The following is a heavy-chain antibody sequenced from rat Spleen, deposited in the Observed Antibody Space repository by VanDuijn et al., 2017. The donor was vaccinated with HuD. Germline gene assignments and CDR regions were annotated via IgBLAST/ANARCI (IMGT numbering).Heavy chain of an antibody. J-gene: IGHJ2*01. CDR2: INSAGST. V-gene: IGHV3-3*01. CDR3: ARSGLRRVSYPYYFDY. D-gene: IGHD1-11*01. CDR1: SYSITSSYG. Sequence: VQLKESGPGLVKPSQSLSLTCSVTSYSITSSYGWNWIRKFPGNKLEWMGYINSAGSTNYNPSLKSRISITRDTSKNQFFLQVNSVTTEDTATYYCARSGLRRVSYPYYFDYWGQGVMVTVSS.